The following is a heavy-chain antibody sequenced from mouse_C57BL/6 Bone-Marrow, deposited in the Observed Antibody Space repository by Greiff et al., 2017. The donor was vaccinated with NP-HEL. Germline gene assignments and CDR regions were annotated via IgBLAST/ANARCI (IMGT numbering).Heavy chain of an antibody. V-gene: IGHV1-74*01. CDR2: IHPSDSDT. D-gene: IGHD1-1*01. CDR1: GYTFTSYW. J-gene: IGHJ1*03. CDR3: AIIITTVPPWYVDV. Sequence: QVQLQQPGAELVKPGASVKVSCKASGYTFTSYWMHWVKQRPGQGLEWIGRIHPSDSDTNYNQKFKGKATLTVDKSSSTAYMQLSSRTSEDSAVYYCAIIITTVPPWYVDVWGTGTTVTVSS.